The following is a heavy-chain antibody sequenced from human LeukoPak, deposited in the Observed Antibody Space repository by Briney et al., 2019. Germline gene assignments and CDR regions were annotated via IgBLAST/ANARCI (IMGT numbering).Heavy chain of an antibody. J-gene: IGHJ6*04. CDR1: GYSFTSYW. Sequence: GESLKISCKGSGYSFTSYWISWVRQMPGKGLEWMGRIDPSDSYTNYSPSFQGHVTISADKSISTAYLQWSSLKASDTAMYYCARHQTGYSGYDYGGLETGYYYYGMDVWGKGTTVTVSS. V-gene: IGHV5-10-1*01. CDR2: IDPSDSYT. D-gene: IGHD5-12*01. CDR3: ARHQTGYSGYDYGGLETGYYYYGMDV.